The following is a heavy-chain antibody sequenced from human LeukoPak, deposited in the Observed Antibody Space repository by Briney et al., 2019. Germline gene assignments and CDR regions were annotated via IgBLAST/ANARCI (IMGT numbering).Heavy chain of an antibody. V-gene: IGHV4-59*04. CDR3: ARRVGRYFGERAYYYYYMDV. D-gene: IGHD3-10*01. CDR2: IYYSGST. CDR1: GDSISSYY. Sequence: PSETLSLTCTVSGDSISSYYWSWLRQPPGKGLEWIGSIYYSGSTYYNPSLKSRVTISVDTSKNQFSLKLSSVTAADTAVYYCARRVGRYFGERAYYYYYMDVWGKGTTVTISS. J-gene: IGHJ6*03.